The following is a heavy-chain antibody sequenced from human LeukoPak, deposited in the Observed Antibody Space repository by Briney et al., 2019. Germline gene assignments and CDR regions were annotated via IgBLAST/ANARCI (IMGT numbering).Heavy chain of an antibody. CDR1: GFTFSSYE. CDR3: AHEPKRTYYYDSSGYYDPGNWFDP. Sequence: PGGSLRLSCAASGFTFSSYEMNWVRQAPGKGLEWVSYISSSGSTIYYADSVKGRFTISRDNAKNTLYLQMNSLRAEDTAVYYCAHEPKRTYYYDSSGYYDPGNWFDPWGQGTLVTVSS. V-gene: IGHV3-48*03. J-gene: IGHJ5*02. D-gene: IGHD3-22*01. CDR2: ISSSGSTI.